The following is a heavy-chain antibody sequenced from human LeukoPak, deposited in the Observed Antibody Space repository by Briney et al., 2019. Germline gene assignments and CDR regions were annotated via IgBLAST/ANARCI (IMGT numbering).Heavy chain of an antibody. CDR3: AKRFGIAVAGVDY. Sequence: PGGSLRLSCAASGFTFSAYWMGWVRQAPGKGLEWVSAISGSGGSTYYADSVKGRFTISRDNSKNTLYLQMNSLRAEDTAVYYCAKRFGIAVAGVDYWGQGTLVTVSS. D-gene: IGHD6-19*01. J-gene: IGHJ4*02. CDR2: ISGSGGST. CDR1: GFTFSAYW. V-gene: IGHV3-23*01.